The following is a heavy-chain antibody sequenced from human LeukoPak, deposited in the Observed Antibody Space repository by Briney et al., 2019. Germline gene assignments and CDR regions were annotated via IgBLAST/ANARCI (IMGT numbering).Heavy chain of an antibody. J-gene: IGHJ4*02. CDR1: GFTFSSDE. Sequence: PGGSLRLSCAASGFTFSSDEMSWVRQAPGKGLEWVSYISSTGSMKYYADSVKGRFTISRDNAKSLLYLQMDSLRAEDTAVYYCARYCGGDCCYDYWGQGTLVTVSS. V-gene: IGHV3-48*03. D-gene: IGHD2-21*02. CDR2: ISSTGSMK. CDR3: ARYCGGDCCYDY.